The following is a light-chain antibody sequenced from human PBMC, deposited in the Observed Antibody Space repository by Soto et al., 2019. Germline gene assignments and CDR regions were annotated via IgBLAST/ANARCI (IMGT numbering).Light chain of an antibody. CDR2: EVS. CDR3: GSYTSSSPF. J-gene: IGLJ1*01. CDR1: SSDVGGHNY. V-gene: IGLV2-14*01. Sequence: QSALTQPASVSGSPGQSITISCTGTSSDVGGHNYVSWYRQHPGKAPKLMIYEVSNRPSGVSNRFSGSKSGNTASLTISGLQAEDEADYYCGSYTSSSPFFGTGTKLTVL.